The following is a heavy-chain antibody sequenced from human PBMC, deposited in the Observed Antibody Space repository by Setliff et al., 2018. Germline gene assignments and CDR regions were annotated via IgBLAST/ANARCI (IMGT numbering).Heavy chain of an antibody. V-gene: IGHV3-53*01. CDR3: ARIGPRDFGSGTYYNEGRDH. D-gene: IGHD3-10*01. J-gene: IGHJ4*02. Sequence: GESLKISCATSGFTFRDYSLVWVRQAPGKGLEWVSGIVQSSDVVYADSVKGRFIMSRDNSRNTISLQINDLRVEDTAVYYCARIGPRDFGSGTYYNEGRDHWGQGTLVTVSS. CDR2: IVQSSDV. CDR1: GFTFRDYS.